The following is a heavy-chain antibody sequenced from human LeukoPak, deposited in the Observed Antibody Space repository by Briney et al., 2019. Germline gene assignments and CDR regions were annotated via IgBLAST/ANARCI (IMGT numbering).Heavy chain of an antibody. V-gene: IGHV3-30*03. CDR2: ISYDGCNK. J-gene: IGHJ6*02. CDR1: GFTFSSYG. Sequence: GGSLRLSCAASGFTFSSYGMHWVRQAPGKGLEWVAVISYDGCNKYYADSVKGRFTISRDNSKNTLYLQMNSLRAEDTAVYYCAYNPAGCSGGSCYYLMDVWGQGTTVTVSS. D-gene: IGHD2-15*01. CDR3: AYNPAGCSGGSCYYLMDV.